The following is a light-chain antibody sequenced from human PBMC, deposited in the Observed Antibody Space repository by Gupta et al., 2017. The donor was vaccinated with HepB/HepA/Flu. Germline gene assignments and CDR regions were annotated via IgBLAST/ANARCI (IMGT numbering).Light chain of an antibody. CDR2: DVS. V-gene: IGLV2-14*03. CDR3: TSDTRSNTYV. Sequence: QSALTQPASVSGSPGQSITISCTGTSSDVGAYSYVSWYQHHPGKAPKLMIYDVSNRPSGVSNRFSGSKPGNTASLTISGLQAEDEADYYCTSDTRSNTYVFGTGTKVTVL. CDR1: SSDVGAYSY. J-gene: IGLJ1*01.